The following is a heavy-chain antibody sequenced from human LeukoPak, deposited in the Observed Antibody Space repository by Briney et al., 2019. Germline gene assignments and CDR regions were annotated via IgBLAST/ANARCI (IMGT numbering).Heavy chain of an antibody. CDR2: ISSSSSYI. V-gene: IGHV3-21*01. D-gene: IGHD2-2*01. CDR3: ASPNPSNCSSTSCYFY. CDR1: GXTFSSYS. Sequence: GGSLRLSWAASGXTFSSYSMNWVRQAPGKGLEWVSSISSSSSYIYYADSVKGRFTISRDNAKNSLYLQMNSLRAEDTAVYYCASPNPSNCSSTSCYFYWGQGTLVTVSS. J-gene: IGHJ4*02.